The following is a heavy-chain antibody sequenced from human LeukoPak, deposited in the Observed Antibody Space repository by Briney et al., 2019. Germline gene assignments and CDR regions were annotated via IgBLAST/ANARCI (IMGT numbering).Heavy chain of an antibody. CDR1: GFTVSSNY. CDR2: ISSSSSYI. V-gene: IGHV3-21*04. Sequence: PGGSLRLSCAASGFTVSSNYMNWVRQAPGKGLEWVSSISSSSSYIYYADSVKGRFTISRDNAKNSLYLQMNSLRAEDTAVYYCAKKKNSGWYSDYWGQGTLVTVSS. D-gene: IGHD6-19*01. J-gene: IGHJ4*02. CDR3: AKKKNSGWYSDY.